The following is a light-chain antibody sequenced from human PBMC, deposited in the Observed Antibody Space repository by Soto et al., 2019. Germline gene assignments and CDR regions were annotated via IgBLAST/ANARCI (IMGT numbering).Light chain of an antibody. CDR1: SSDVGGYNY. CDR3: SSYAGSNLV. J-gene: IGLJ2*01. CDR2: XXX. Sequence: QSALTQPPSASGSPGQSVTISCTGTSSDVGGYNYVSWYQQHPGKAPKVMIYXXXXRPXGVPDRFSGSKSGNTASLTVSGXXXXXXXXXYCSSYAGSNLVFGGGTKVTVL. V-gene: IGLV2-8*01.